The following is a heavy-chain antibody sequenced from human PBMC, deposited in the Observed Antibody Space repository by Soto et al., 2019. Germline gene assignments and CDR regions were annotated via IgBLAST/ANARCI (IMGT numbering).Heavy chain of an antibody. CDR2: ISAYNGDT. CDR1: GYTFTSYG. V-gene: IGHV1-18*01. J-gene: IGHJ4*02. Sequence: QAQLVQSGGEVKKPGASVKVSCRASGYTFTSYGYAWVRQAPGQGLEWMGWISAYNGDTNYAQKFQGRVTLTPDTSTTTAHMELRNLGSDDTAVYYCARSGAYCTSITCLFDSFWGLGTLVTVSS. CDR3: ARSGAYCTSITCLFDSF. D-gene: IGHD2-8*01.